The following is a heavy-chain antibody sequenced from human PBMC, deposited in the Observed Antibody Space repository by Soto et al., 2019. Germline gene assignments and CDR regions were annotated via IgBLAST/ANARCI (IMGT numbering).Heavy chain of an antibody. J-gene: IGHJ4*02. CDR2: INHSGST. CDR1: GGSFSGYD. V-gene: IGHV4-34*01. CDR3: PGSGAEAAQLPSFHY. Sequence: QVQLQQWGAGLLKPSETLSLTCAVYGGSFSGYDWSWIRQPPGKGLEWIGEINHSGSTNYNPSLKSRVTISVDTSMNQFALKLSSVTASDTAVYYCPGSGAEAAQLPSFHYWGQGVLVTVSS. D-gene: IGHD6-19*01.